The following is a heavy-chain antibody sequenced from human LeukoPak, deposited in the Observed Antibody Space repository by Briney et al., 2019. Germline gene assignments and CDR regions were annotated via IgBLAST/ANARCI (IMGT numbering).Heavy chain of an antibody. D-gene: IGHD6-13*01. CDR3: AKDGSSSWYVDYYYYGMDV. V-gene: IGHV3-23*01. J-gene: IGHJ6*02. Sequence: GGSLRLSCAASGFTFSSYAMSWVRQAPGKGLEWVSAISGNGGSTYYADSVKGRFTISRDNSKNTLYLQMNSLRAEDTAVYYCAKDGSSSWYVDYYYYGMDVWGQGTTVTVSS. CDR1: GFTFSSYA. CDR2: ISGNGGST.